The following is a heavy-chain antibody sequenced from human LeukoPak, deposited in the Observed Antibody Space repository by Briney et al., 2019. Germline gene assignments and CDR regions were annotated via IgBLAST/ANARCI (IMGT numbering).Heavy chain of an antibody. CDR1: GGSLSNYS. CDR3: ARHLRNSFFDY. CDR2: IYNSGST. Sequence: PSETLSLTCTVSGGSLSNYSWSWIRQPPGKGLEWIGYIYNSGSTSYYPSLESRVTISVDTSKTQFSLKLSSVTAADTAVYYCARHLRNSFFDYWGQGTLVTVSS. J-gene: IGHJ4*02. V-gene: IGHV4-59*08. D-gene: IGHD2/OR15-2a*01.